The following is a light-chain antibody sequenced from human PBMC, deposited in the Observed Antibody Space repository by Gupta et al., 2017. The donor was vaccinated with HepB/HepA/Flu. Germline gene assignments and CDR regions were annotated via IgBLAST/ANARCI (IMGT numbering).Light chain of an antibody. J-gene: IGLJ1*01. CDR1: KLEDKS. CDR3: QGWEGSAAV. V-gene: IGLV3-1*01. CDR2: KDI. Sequence: YDVSQPPYVAVSPGQTVSSSCPGDKLEDKSVCWYQQRPGQAPDLVIFKDIQRPTEIPDRCSSANSANNATVIISAAQAVEEADEYCQGWEGSAAVFGAGTKVTVL.